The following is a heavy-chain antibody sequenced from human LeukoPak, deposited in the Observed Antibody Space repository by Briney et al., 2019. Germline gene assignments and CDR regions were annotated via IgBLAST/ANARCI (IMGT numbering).Heavy chain of an antibody. J-gene: IGHJ3*02. CDR2: INPSGGST. CDR3: ILRSGVRGFLGAFDI. D-gene: IGHD3-10*01. CDR1: GYTFTSYY. Sequence: ASVKVSCKASGYTFTSYYMHWVRQAPGQGLEWMGIINPSGGSTSYAQKFQGRVTMTRDTSTSTAYMELSSLRSEDTAVYYCILRSGVRGFLGAFDIWGQGTMVTVSS. V-gene: IGHV1-46*01.